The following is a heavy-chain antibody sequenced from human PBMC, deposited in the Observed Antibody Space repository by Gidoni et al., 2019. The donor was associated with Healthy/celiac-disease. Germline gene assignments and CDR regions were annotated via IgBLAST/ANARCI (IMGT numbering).Heavy chain of an antibody. D-gene: IGHD6-19*01. V-gene: IGHV4-59*01. CDR1: GGSISSYY. Sequence: QVQLQESCPGLVKPSETLSLTCTVSGGSISSYYWNWIRQPPGKGLEWIGYIYYSGSTNYNPSLKSRVTISVDTSKNQFSLKLSSVTAADTAVYYCARVANSGWPNFDYWGQGTLVTVSS. J-gene: IGHJ4*02. CDR3: ARVANSGWPNFDY. CDR2: IYYSGST.